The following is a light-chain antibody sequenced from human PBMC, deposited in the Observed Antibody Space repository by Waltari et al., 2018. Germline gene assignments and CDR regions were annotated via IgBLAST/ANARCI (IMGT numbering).Light chain of an antibody. CDR3: QQFGDSPPSWT. J-gene: IGKJ1*01. Sequence: EIVLTQSPGTLSLSPGERATLSCSASQSVSSSYLAWYQHKPGQAPRLLIYSTSSRATGIPDRFSGSGSGTDFTLTISRLEPEDFAMYYCQQFGDSPPSWTFGQGTKVEIK. CDR1: QSVSSSY. CDR2: STS. V-gene: IGKV3-20*01.